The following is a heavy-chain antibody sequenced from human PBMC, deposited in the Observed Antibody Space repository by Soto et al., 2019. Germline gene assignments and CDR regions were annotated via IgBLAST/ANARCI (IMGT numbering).Heavy chain of an antibody. D-gene: IGHD4-17*01. Sequence: EVQLVESGGGLVQPGGSLRLSCAASGFTFSTYSMNWVRQAPGKGLEWLSFISSTSSTIYYTESVKGRFTISRDNAKNTLNLQMNSLRAEFTAVYYCARSGTYGDYGGYWGQGTLVTVSS. CDR1: GFTFSTYS. CDR2: ISSTSSTI. CDR3: ARSGTYGDYGGY. J-gene: IGHJ4*02. V-gene: IGHV3-48*01.